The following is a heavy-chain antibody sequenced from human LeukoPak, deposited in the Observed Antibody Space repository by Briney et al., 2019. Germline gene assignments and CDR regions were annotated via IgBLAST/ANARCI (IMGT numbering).Heavy chain of an antibody. CDR2: TYYRSTWYN. CDR1: GDSVSSNSAA. D-gene: IGHD2-8*01. Sequence: SQTLSLTCAISGDSVSSNSAAWNWIRQSPSRGLEWLGRTYYRSTWYNDYAVSVKSRITINPDTSNNQFSLQLNSVTPEDTAVYYCARGLIPPRNSRMVYAPNWFDPWGQGTLVTVSS. CDR3: ARGLIPPRNSRMVYAPNWFDP. V-gene: IGHV6-1*01. J-gene: IGHJ5*02.